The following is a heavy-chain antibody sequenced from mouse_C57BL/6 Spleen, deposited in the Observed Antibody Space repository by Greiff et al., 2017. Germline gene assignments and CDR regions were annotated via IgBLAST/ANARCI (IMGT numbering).Heavy chain of an antibody. Sequence: QVQLQQPGAELVKPGASVKLSCKASGYTFTSYWMHWVKQRPGQGLEWIGMIHPNSGSTNYNEKFKSKATLTVDKSSSTAYMQLSSLTSEDSAVXYCARQLRLPEGFAYWGQGTLVTVSA. D-gene: IGHD3-2*02. CDR3: ARQLRLPEGFAY. V-gene: IGHV1-64*01. CDR1: GYTFTSYW. J-gene: IGHJ3*01. CDR2: IHPNSGST.